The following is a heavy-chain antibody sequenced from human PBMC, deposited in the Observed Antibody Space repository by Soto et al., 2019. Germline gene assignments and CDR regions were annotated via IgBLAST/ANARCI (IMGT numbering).Heavy chain of an antibody. D-gene: IGHD6-13*01. CDR3: ARRAAAGHHDY. Sequence: QVQLQESGPGLVKPSQTLSLTCTVSGGSISSGGYYWSWIRQHPVKGLEWIGYIYYSGSTYYNPSLKSRVTTSVDTSKNQFSLKLSSVTAADTAVYYCARRAAAGHHDYWGQGTLVTVSS. CDR2: IYYSGST. CDR1: GGSISSGGYY. J-gene: IGHJ4*02. V-gene: IGHV4-31*03.